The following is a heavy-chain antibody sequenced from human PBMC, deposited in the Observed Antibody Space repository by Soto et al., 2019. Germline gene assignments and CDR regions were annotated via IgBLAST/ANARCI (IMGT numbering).Heavy chain of an antibody. J-gene: IGHJ6*02. CDR2: IIPIFGTA. V-gene: IGHV1-69*12. CDR3: AREGGSGNFRYYAMDV. Sequence: QVQLVQSGAEVKKPGSSVKVSCKASGGTFSSYAISWVRQAPGQGLEWMGGIIPIFGTADYAQKFQGRGTITEDESTSTAYMELSSLRSEDTAVYYCAREGGSGNFRYYAMDVWGQGTTVTVSS. D-gene: IGHD3-10*01. CDR1: GGTFSSYA.